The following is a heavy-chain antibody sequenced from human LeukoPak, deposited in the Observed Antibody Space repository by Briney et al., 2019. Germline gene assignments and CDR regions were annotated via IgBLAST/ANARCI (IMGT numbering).Heavy chain of an antibody. Sequence: GGSLRLSCAASGYIFRNYEMIWVRQAPGKGLEWVSYISPSGDTIYYGDSVKGRFTISRDNAKNSLYLQMNSLRAEDTAVYYCHVRLGELSLITWGQGTLVTVSS. CDR3: HVRLGELSLIT. J-gene: IGHJ4*02. V-gene: IGHV3-48*03. CDR1: GYIFRNYE. D-gene: IGHD3-16*02. CDR2: ISPSGDTI.